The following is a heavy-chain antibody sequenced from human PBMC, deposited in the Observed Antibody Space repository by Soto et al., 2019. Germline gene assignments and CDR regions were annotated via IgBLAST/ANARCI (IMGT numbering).Heavy chain of an antibody. CDR2: TSAYNGNT. CDR1: GYTFTSYG. Sequence: ASVKVSCKASGYTFTSYGISWVRQAPGQGLEWMGWTSAYNGNTNYAQKLQGRVTMTTDTSTSTAYMELRSLRSDDTAVYYCARDLTGIVGARSRYFDYWGQGTLVTVSS. J-gene: IGHJ4*02. D-gene: IGHD1-26*01. V-gene: IGHV1-18*01. CDR3: ARDLTGIVGARSRYFDY.